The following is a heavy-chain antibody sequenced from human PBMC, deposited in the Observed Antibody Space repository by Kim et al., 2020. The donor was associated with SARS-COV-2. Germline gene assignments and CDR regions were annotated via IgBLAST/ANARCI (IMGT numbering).Heavy chain of an antibody. J-gene: IGHJ6*02. CDR3: ASDCSSTSCPYYYYGMDV. Sequence: SETLSLTCAVYGGSFSGYYWSWIRQPPGKGLEWIGEINHSGSTNYNPSLKSRVTISVDTSKNQFSLKLSSVTAADTAVYYCASDCSSTSCPYYYYGMDVWGQGTTVTVSS. V-gene: IGHV4-34*01. CDR2: INHSGST. CDR1: GGSFSGYY. D-gene: IGHD2-2*01.